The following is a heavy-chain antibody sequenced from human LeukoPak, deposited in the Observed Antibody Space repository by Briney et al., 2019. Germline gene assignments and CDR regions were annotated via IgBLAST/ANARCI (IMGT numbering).Heavy chain of an antibody. CDR3: ANLIVATKGRSEFDY. Sequence: GGSLRLSCAASGFTVSSNYMSWVRQAPGKGLEWVSAISGSGGSTYYADSVKGRFTISRDNSKNTLYLQMNSLRAEDTAVYYCANLIVATKGRSEFDYWGQGTLVTVSS. CDR1: GFTVSSNY. CDR2: ISGSGGST. V-gene: IGHV3-23*01. D-gene: IGHD5-12*01. J-gene: IGHJ4*02.